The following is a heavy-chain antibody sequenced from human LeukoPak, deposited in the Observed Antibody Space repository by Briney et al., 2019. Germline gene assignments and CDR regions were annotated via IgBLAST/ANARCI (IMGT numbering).Heavy chain of an antibody. CDR2: INHSANT. J-gene: IGHJ4*02. D-gene: IGHD5-12*01. Sequence: PSETLSLTCVVYGGSFSGYYWTWIRQRPGRGLEWIGEINHSANTHYNPSLKSRVTISLDTSKSQFSLNLGSVTAADTAVFYCARGRYSGFFDYWGQGTLVTVSS. CDR1: GGSFSGYY. V-gene: IGHV4-34*01. CDR3: ARGRYSGFFDY.